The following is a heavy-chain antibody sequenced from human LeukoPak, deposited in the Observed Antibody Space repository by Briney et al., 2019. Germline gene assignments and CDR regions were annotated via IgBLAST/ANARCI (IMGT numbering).Heavy chain of an antibody. CDR2: VSAYNGNT. CDR3: ARDRHWNQGNFDY. J-gene: IGHJ4*02. CDR1: GYTFTNYG. D-gene: IGHD1-1*01. Sequence: ASVKVPCKASGYTFTNYGISWVRQAPGQGLEWMGWVSAYNGNTKYEQKFQGRVTMTTDTSTTTAYMELRSLRSDDTAVYYCARDRHWNQGNFDYWGQGTLVTVSS. V-gene: IGHV1-18*01.